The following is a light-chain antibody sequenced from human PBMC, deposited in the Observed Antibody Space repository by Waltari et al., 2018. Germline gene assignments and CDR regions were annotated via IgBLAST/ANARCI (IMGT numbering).Light chain of an antibody. Sequence: QSVLSQPPSASASPGPAVTISCSGSNSNIGFNSVFWYQPVPGTAPKLVIFRDSQRPSGVPGRFSGSKSGTSASLAISGLRSEDEADYYCASWDQSLRGVVFGGGTKLTVL. CDR1: NSNIGFNS. CDR3: ASWDQSLRGVV. V-gene: IGLV1-47*01. J-gene: IGLJ2*01. CDR2: RDS.